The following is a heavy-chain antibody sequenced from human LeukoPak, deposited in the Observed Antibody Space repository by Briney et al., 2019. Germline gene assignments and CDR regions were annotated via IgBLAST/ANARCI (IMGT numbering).Heavy chain of an antibody. Sequence: SMKVSCKASGGTFSSYAISWVRQAPGQGLEWMGGIIPIFGTANYAQKFQGRVTITTDEPTSTAYMELSSLRSEDTAVYYCARERPDLYYDILTGFYDHWGQGTLVTVSS. J-gene: IGHJ4*02. CDR3: ARERPDLYYDILTGFYDH. CDR1: GGTFSSYA. D-gene: IGHD3-9*01. V-gene: IGHV1-69*05. CDR2: IIPIFGTA.